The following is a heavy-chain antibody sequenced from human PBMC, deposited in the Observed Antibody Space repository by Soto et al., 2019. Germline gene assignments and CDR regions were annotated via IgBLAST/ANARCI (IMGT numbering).Heavy chain of an antibody. CDR3: ARERFLAWLLRDYYYYSGMDV. D-gene: IGHD3-3*01. CDR1: GGSFSGYY. V-gene: IGHV4-34*01. CDR2: INHSGST. Sequence: SETLSLTCAVYGGSFSGYYWSWIRQPPGKGLEWIGEINHSGSTNYNPSLKSRVTISVDTSKNQFSLKLSSVTAADTAVYYCARERFLAWLLRDYYYYSGMDVWGQGTTVTVSS. J-gene: IGHJ6*02.